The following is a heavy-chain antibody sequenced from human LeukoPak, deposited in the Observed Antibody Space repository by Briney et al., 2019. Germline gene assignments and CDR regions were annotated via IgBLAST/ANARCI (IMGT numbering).Heavy chain of an antibody. CDR2: MNPNSGNT. Sequence: ASVKVSCKASGYTFTSYDINWVRQATGQGLEWMGWMNPNSGNTGYAQKFQGRVTMTRNTSISTAYMELSSLRSDDTAVYYCARGGGYCSGGSCVTAEYFQHWGQGTLVTVSS. CDR3: ARGGGYCSGGSCVTAEYFQH. D-gene: IGHD2-15*01. V-gene: IGHV1-8*01. CDR1: GYTFTSYD. J-gene: IGHJ1*01.